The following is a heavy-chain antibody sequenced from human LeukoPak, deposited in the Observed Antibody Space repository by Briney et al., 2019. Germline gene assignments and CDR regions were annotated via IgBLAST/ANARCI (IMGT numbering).Heavy chain of an antibody. CDR1: GGTFSSYT. V-gene: IGHV1-69*04. D-gene: IGHD5-24*01. J-gene: IGHJ4*02. CDR2: IIPILGIA. CDR3: ARDLEESERDGYTSAGDY. Sequence: ASVKVSCKASGGTFSSYTIGWVRQAPGQGLEWMGRIIPILGIANYAQKFQGRVTITADKSTSTAYMELSSLRPEDTAVYYCARDLEESERDGYTSAGDYWGQGTLVTVSS.